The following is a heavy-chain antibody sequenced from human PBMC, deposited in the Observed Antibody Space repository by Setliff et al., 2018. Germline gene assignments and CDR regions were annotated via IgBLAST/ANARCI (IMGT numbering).Heavy chain of an antibody. CDR3: ASDGFDFGIGEAGP. V-gene: IGHV3-7*01. D-gene: IGHD3-3*01. CDR2: INQGGSDQ. CDR1: GFTFSGLW. Sequence: PGGSLSLSCSASGFTFSGLWMAWIRQAPGKGLEWVANINQGGSDQFTVESVQGRFTISRDNAKNSLYLQLNSLRVEDTAVNYCASDGFDFGIGEAGPWGQGTLVTVSS. J-gene: IGHJ5*02.